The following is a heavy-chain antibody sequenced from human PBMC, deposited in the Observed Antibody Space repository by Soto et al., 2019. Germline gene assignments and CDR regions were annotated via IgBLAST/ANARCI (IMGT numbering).Heavy chain of an antibody. CDR3: AKDREAVVGFFDY. V-gene: IGHV3-23*01. CDR1: GFTFSSYA. D-gene: IGHD6-19*01. J-gene: IGHJ4*02. Sequence: GGSLRLSCAASGFTFSSYAMSWVRQAPGKGLEWVSAISGSGGSTYYADSVKGRFTISRDNSKNTRYLQMNSLRAADTAVYYCAKDREAVVGFFDYWGQGTLVTVSS. CDR2: ISGSGGST.